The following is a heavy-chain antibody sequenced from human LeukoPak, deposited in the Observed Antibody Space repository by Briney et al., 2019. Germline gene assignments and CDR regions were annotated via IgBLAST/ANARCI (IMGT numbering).Heavy chain of an antibody. CDR1: GGTFSSYA. Sequence: SVKVSCKASGGTFSSYAISWVRQAPGQGLEWMGRIIPIFGTANYAQKFQGRVTITTDESTSTAYMELSSLRSEDTAVYYCATALDLWFWELFYMDVWGKGTTVTVSS. D-gene: IGHD3-10*01. J-gene: IGHJ6*03. V-gene: IGHV1-69*05. CDR3: ATALDLWFWELFYMDV. CDR2: IIPIFGTA.